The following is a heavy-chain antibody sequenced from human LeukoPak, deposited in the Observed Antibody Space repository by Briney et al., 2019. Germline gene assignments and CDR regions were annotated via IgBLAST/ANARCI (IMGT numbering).Heavy chain of an antibody. V-gene: IGHV4-38-2*01. CDR2: INHFGNT. Sequence: SETLSLTCAVSGYSISSSYYWNWIRQPPGKGLEWIGQINHFGNTNYNPSLKSRVTISVDTSKNQFSLRLNSVTAADTAVYYCAGNSSSYRPSDYWGQGTLVSVSS. J-gene: IGHJ4*02. CDR3: AGNSSSYRPSDY. CDR1: GYSISSSYY. D-gene: IGHD6-6*01.